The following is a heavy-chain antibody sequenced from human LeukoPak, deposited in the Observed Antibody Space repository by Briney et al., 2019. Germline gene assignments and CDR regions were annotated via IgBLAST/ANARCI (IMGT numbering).Heavy chain of an antibody. CDR3: ARDDCSSIGCYHNWFDP. D-gene: IGHD2-2*01. CDR1: GFTFSSYW. V-gene: IGHV3-7*01. CDR2: IKQEGSEK. Sequence: PGGSLRLSCAASGFTFSSYWVSWARQAPGKGLEWVANIKQEGSEKYYVDSVKGRFTISRDNAKNSLYLQMNSLRAEDTAVYYCARDDCSSIGCYHNWFDPWGEGTLVTVSS. J-gene: IGHJ5*02.